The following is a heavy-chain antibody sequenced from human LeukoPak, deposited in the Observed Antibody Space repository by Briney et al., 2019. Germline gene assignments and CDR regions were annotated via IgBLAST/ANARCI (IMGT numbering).Heavy chain of an antibody. CDR1: GGSFSGYY. CDR3: ARDRVAAYHPRRRHQSHAFDI. Sequence: SETPSLTCAVYGGSFSGYYWSWIRQPPGKGLEWIGEINHSGSTNYNPSLKSRVTISVDTSKNQFSLKLSSVTAADTAVYNCARDRVAAYHPRRRHQSHAFDIWGQGTMVTVSS. V-gene: IGHV4-34*01. CDR2: INHSGST. J-gene: IGHJ3*02. D-gene: IGHD3-16*01.